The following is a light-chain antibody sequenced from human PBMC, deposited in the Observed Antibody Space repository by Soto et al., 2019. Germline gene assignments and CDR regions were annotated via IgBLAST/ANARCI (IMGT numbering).Light chain of an antibody. CDR1: QGISSW. J-gene: IGKJ5*01. CDR2: AAS. CDR3: QQANSFPIT. Sequence: IHMPVTPSSLASFVGGSVPIPFRASQGISSWLAWYQQKPGKAPKLLIYAASSLESGVPSRFGGSGSGTNFTLTISSLQPEDFANYYCQQANSFPITFGQGTRLEIK. V-gene: IGKV1-12*01.